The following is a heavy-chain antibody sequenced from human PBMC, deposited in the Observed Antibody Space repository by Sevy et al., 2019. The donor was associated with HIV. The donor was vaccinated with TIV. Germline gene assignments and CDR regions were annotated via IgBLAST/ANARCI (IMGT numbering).Heavy chain of an antibody. CDR1: GFTFSEAW. Sequence: GGSLRLSCAASGFTFSEAWMSWVRQAPGKGLEWVVRIKSKTDAATSDFAAPVRGRVSIARDNSANTVYLVMNNLKPEDTGVYYCAAGTGTSDFDYWGQGTLVTVSS. V-gene: IGHV3-15*01. J-gene: IGHJ4*02. D-gene: IGHD1-7*01. CDR3: AAGTGTSDFDY. CDR2: IKSKTDAATS.